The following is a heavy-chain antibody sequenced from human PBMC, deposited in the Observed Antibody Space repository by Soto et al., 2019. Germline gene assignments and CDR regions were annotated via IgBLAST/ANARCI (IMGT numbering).Heavy chain of an antibody. J-gene: IGHJ4*02. CDR1: GGSISSGGYY. CDR2: IYYSGST. CDR3: AREATFEYYYDSSGYYQPISYFDY. D-gene: IGHD3-22*01. Sequence: SETLSLTCTVSGGSISSGGYYWSWIRQHPGKGLEWIGYIYYSGSTYYNPSLKSRVTISVDTSKDQFSLKLSSVTAADTAVYYCAREATFEYYYDSSGYYQPISYFDYWGQGTLVTVS. V-gene: IGHV4-31*03.